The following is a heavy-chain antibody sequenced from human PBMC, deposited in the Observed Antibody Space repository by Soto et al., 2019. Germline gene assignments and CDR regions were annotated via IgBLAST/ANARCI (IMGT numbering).Heavy chain of an antibody. J-gene: IGHJ6*03. Sequence: ASVKVSCKASGFTFTSSAMQWVRQARGQRLEWIGWIVVGSGNTNYEQKFQERVTITRDMSTGTAYMELSSLRSEDTAVYYCAAEPVTTRNRYYYYMDVWGKGTTVTVSS. CDR2: IVVGSGNT. CDR1: GFTFTSSA. V-gene: IGHV1-58*02. D-gene: IGHD4-17*01. CDR3: AAEPVTTRNRYYYYMDV.